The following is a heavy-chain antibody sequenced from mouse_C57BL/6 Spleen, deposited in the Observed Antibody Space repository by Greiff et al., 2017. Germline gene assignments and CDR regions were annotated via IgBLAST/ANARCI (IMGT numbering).Heavy chain of an antibody. CDR1: GYAFSSSW. D-gene: IGHD1-1*01. CDR3: ASGDYASYYFGY. CDR2: IYPGDGDT. J-gene: IGHJ2*01. Sequence: QVQLQQSGPELVKPGASVKISCKASGYAFSSSWMNWVKQRPGKGLEWIGRIYPGDGDTNYNGKFKGKATLTAAKSSSTAYMQLSSLTSADSAVYFCASGDYASYYFGYWGQGTTLTVSS. V-gene: IGHV1-82*01.